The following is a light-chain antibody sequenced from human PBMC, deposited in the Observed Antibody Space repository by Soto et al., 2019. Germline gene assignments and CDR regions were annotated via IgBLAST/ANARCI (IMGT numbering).Light chain of an antibody. CDR1: SSDVGGYNY. V-gene: IGLV2-14*01. Sequence: QSALTQPASVSGSPGQSITISCTGTSSDVGGYNYVSWYQQYPGKAPELMIYEVNNRPSGVSNRFSGSKSGNTASLTISGLQAEDEADYYCSSYTSSSTLVVFGGGTKLTVL. CDR3: SSYTSSSTLVV. J-gene: IGLJ2*01. CDR2: EVN.